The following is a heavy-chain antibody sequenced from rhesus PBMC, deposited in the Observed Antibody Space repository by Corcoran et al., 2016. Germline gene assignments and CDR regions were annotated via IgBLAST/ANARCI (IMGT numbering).Heavy chain of an antibody. Sequence: QLQLQESGPGLVTPSATLSLTCAVPGGSISSHFWSWIRQPPGQGLAGIGRISGSGGNTDYTPSLKSRVTISTDTSKNQFSLKLTSVTAADTAVYFCARGLEYCTISGCYHFDYWGQGVLVTVSS. J-gene: IGHJ4*01. CDR1: GGSISSHF. D-gene: IGHD2-21*01. CDR3: ARGLEYCTISGCYHFDY. V-gene: IGHV4-173*01. CDR2: ISGSGGNT.